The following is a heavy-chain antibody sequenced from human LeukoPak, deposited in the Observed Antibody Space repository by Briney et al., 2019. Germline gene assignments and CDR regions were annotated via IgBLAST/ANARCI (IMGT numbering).Heavy chain of an antibody. CDR2: IIGDGTTT. J-gene: IGHJ5*02. Sequence: GGSLRLSCAASGFTFSTYEMNWVRQAPGKGLEWLSYIIGDGTTTQYADSVRDRFTISRDNDKNPLYLQMNSLRADDTAVYYCVRDRGGTYSGDNLFDPWGQGTLVTVSS. V-gene: IGHV3-48*03. CDR1: GFTFSTYE. D-gene: IGHD1/OR15-1a*01. CDR3: VRDRGGTYSGDNLFDP.